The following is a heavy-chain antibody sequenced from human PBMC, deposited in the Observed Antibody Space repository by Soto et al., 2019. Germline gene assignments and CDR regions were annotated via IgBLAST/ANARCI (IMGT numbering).Heavy chain of an antibody. CDR3: AKDPPESITSSWRSFDY. V-gene: IGHV3-43*01. Sequence: EVQLVESGGVVVQPGGSLRLSCAASGFTFGDYSMHWVRQVPGKGLEWVSLIGWDGTDTYYVDSVRGRFTISRDNSKNSLYLQINSLRIEDTALYYCAKDPPESITSSWRSFDYWGQGTLVTVSS. CDR2: IGWDGTDT. CDR1: GFTFGDYS. J-gene: IGHJ4*02. D-gene: IGHD6-13*01.